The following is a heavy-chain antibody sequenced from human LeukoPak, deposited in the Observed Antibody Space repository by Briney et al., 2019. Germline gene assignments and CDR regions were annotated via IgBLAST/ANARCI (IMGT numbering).Heavy chain of an antibody. CDR3: ARTNVDTAMVTFFDY. V-gene: IGHV4-34*01. D-gene: IGHD5-18*01. CDR1: GGSFSGYY. CDR2: INHSGST. J-gene: IGHJ4*02. Sequence: SETLSLTCAVYGGSFSGYYWSWIRQPPGKGLEWIGEINHSGSTNYNPSLKSRVTISVDTSKNQFSLKLSSVTAADTAVYYCARTNVDTAMVTFFDYWGQGTLVTVSS.